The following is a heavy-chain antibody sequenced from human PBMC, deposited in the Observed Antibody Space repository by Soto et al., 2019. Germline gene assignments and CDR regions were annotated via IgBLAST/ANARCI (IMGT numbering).Heavy chain of an antibody. CDR1: GGSISSGGYS. CDR2: IYHSGST. CDR3: AAGGGLPRYY. Sequence: QLQLQESGSGLVKPSQTLSLTCAVSGGSISSGGYSWSWIRQPPGKGLEWIGYIYHSGSTYYNPSPEGRGTTEGARPETQVPLKRSPVTAAETAVYDCAAGGGLPRYYWGQGTLVTVSS. D-gene: IGHD5-12*01. J-gene: IGHJ4*02. V-gene: IGHV4-30-2*01.